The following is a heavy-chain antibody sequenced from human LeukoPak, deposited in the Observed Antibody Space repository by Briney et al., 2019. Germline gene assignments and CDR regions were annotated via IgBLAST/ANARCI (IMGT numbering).Heavy chain of an antibody. CDR1: GGSISISNYY. J-gene: IGHJ4*02. CDR2: IYYTGSS. D-gene: IGHD3-10*01. V-gene: IGHV4-39*01. CDR3: ARRLGGSGSYYY. Sequence: SETLSLTCTVSGGSISISNYYWGWIRQPPGKGLEWIGSIYYTGSSYYTPSLKGRVTMFVDTPENQFSLKLSSVTAADTAVYYCARRLGGSGSYYYWGQGTLVTVSS.